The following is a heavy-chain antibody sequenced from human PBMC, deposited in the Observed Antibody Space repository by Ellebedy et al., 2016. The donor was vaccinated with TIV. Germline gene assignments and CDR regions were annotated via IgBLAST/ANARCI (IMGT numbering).Heavy chain of an antibody. CDR1: GFXFSAYS. CDR2: IRYDGSNK. CDR3: AGLWFGDSRRENSED. D-gene: IGHD3-10*01. J-gene: IGHJ4*02. V-gene: IGHV3-30*02. Sequence: PGGSLRLSCAASGFXFSAYSLHWVXQAPGQCLEWVTYIRYDGSNKYYAYSVKGRFTISRDNSKNTLFLEMNSRRAEDTAIYYCAGLWFGDSRRENSEDWGRGTLVTVSS.